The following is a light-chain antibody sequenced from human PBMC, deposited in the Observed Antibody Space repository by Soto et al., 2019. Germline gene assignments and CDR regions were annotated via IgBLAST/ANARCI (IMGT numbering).Light chain of an antibody. CDR1: SSNIGNNA. V-gene: IGLV1-36*01. CDR2: YDD. J-gene: IGLJ1*01. Sequence: QSVLTQPPSVSEAPRQRVTISCSGSSSNIGNNAVNWYRQLPGKAPKLLIYYDDLLPSGVSDRFSGSKSGTSASLAIGGLQSEDEADYYCAAWDDSLNGYVFGTGTKVTVL. CDR3: AAWDDSLNGYV.